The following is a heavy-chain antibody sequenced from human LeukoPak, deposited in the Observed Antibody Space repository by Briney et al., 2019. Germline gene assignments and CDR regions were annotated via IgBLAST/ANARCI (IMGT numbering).Heavy chain of an antibody. J-gene: IGHJ4*02. D-gene: IGHD3-10*01. CDR2: IIPILGIA. Sequence: SVKVSCKASGGTFSSYTISWVRQAPGQGLEWMGRIIPILGIANYAQKFQGRVTITADKSTGTAYMELSSLRSEDTAVYYCARDLLAEYYYGSGSYSLGYWGKGTLVTVSS. CDR3: ARDLLAEYYYGSGSYSLGY. CDR1: GGTFSSYT. V-gene: IGHV1-69*04.